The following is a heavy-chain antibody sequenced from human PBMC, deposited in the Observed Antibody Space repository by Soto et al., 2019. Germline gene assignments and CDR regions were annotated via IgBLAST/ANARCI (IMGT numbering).Heavy chain of an antibody. Sequence: SLRLSCAASGFTFSSYAMSWVRQAPGKGLEWVSAISGSGVSTYYADSVKGRFTISRDNSKDTLYLQMNNLRAEDTAVYYCAKPPDYNWNDYWGQGTLVTVSS. CDR1: GFTFSSYA. J-gene: IGHJ4*02. D-gene: IGHD1-20*01. V-gene: IGHV3-23*01. CDR2: ISGSGVST. CDR3: AKPPDYNWNDY.